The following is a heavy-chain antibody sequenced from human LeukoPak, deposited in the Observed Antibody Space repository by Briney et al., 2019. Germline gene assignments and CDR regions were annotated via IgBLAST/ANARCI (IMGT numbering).Heavy chain of an antibody. Sequence: QAGGSLRLSCAASGFTFSSYDMSWVRQAPGKGLEWVSGISDSGGSTYYADSVKGRFTISRDNSKNTLYLQMNSLRAEDTAVYYCAKDEAESIMIVVVISSVGQSFDYWGQGTLVTVSS. CDR2: ISDSGGST. J-gene: IGHJ4*02. V-gene: IGHV3-23*01. D-gene: IGHD3-22*01. CDR1: GFTFSSYD. CDR3: AKDEAESIMIVVVISSVGQSFDY.